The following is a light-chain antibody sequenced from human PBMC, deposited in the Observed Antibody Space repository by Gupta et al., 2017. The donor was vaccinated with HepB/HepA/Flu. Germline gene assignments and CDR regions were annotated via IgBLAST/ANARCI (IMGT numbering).Light chain of an antibody. CDR2: LGS. CDR1: QSLLHSNGYNY. J-gene: IGKJ1*01. CDR3: MQTLQTPPWT. Sequence: DIVMTESPLSLPVTPGEHASISCRSRQSLLHSNGYNYLGWYMQKRGQSPQLLIYLGSNRGAGVVDRFSGSGSGTDVTLKISRGEAEDVGVYYFMQTLQTPPWTFGQGTKVEIK. V-gene: IGKV2-28*01.